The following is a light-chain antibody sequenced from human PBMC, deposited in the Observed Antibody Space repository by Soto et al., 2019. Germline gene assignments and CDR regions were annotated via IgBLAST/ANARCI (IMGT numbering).Light chain of an antibody. CDR1: QSISRN. CDR2: ATS. Sequence: DIQMTQSPSSLSASVGDRVTITCRSSQSISRNVNWYQQKPGKAPKLLIFATSSLQSGVPSRFSGSGSGTDFTLTISSLQPEDFATYYCQQSYSTPPWTFGQGTKVEVK. J-gene: IGKJ1*01. V-gene: IGKV1-39*01. CDR3: QQSYSTPPWT.